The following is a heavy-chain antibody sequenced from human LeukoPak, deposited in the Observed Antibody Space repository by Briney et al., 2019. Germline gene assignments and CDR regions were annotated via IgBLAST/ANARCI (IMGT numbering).Heavy chain of an antibody. V-gene: IGHV4-61*02. CDR1: GRSMESGTYL. J-gene: IGHJ3*02. D-gene: IGHD2-21*01. Sequence: SDTLSLTRTLSGRSMESGTYLGSWLRPPAGRGLELVGRIYISGRTDYNPSLKTRLTISLDTSKNQFSLNLISVPAADRAVYYCARRGEWRAFDIWGQGTMVTVSS. CDR3: ARRGEWRAFDI. CDR2: IYISGRT.